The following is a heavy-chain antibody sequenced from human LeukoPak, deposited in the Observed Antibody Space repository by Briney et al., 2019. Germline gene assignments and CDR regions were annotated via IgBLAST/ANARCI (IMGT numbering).Heavy chain of an antibody. V-gene: IGHV4-59*01. CDR2: IYYSGST. D-gene: IGHD3-10*01. CDR1: GGSISNYY. J-gene: IGHJ4*02. Sequence: SETLSLTCTVSGGSISNYYWSWIRQPPGKGLEWIGYIYYSGSTNYNPSLKSRVTISVDTSKNQFSLKLSSVTAADTAGYYCARDASGSGLLTWGQGTLVTVSS. CDR3: ARDASGSGLLT.